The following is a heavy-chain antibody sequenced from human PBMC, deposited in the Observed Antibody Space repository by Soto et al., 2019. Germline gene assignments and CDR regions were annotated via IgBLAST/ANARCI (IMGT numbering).Heavy chain of an antibody. CDR3: VPHASYNSACYAYFQY. CDR2: IRSGTDGGAT. Sequence: EVQLVESGGDLVNPGGSLRLSCAASGFTFSSAYMNWVRQAPGKGLEWVGRIRSGTDGGATAYAAPVKDRFTISRDDSKNTLYLQMDSLKSEDTAIYYCVPHASYNSACYAYFQYWGQGTLVTVSS. CDR1: GFTFSSAY. J-gene: IGHJ1*01. V-gene: IGHV3-15*07. D-gene: IGHD6-19*01.